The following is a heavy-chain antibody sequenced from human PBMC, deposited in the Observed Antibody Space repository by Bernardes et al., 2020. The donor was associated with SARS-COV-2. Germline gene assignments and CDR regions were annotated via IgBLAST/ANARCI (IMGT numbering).Heavy chain of an antibody. J-gene: IGHJ6*02. Sequence: SETLSLTCTVSSGSISNSSYYWGWIRQPPGKGLEWIGSIYSSGTTYKNPSLQSRVTKSVDTSKNQFSLRLTSVTAADTAVYYCVGSSCGRDCYIGGLRSCDYGMDVWGQGTTVTVSS. D-gene: IGHD2-21*02. CDR2: IYSSGTT. V-gene: IGHV4-39*01. CDR1: SGSISNSSYY. CDR3: VGSSCGRDCYIGGLRSCDYGMDV.